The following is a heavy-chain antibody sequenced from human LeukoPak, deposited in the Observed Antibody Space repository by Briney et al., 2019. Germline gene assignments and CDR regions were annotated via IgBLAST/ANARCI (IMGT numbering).Heavy chain of an antibody. CDR3: VRESITMVRGVILWFDP. CDR1: GDSVSINIAG. J-gene: IGHJ5*02. Sequence: QTPSLTSAISGDSVSINIAGWSWIRQSPSRGIEWLGMTYYGSKWYKDHAVSVETRITINPDTSKNQFSLQLNSLTPEETAVYYCVRESITMVRGVILWFDPWGQGTLVTVSS. D-gene: IGHD3-10*01. V-gene: IGHV6-1*01. CDR2: TYYGSKWYK.